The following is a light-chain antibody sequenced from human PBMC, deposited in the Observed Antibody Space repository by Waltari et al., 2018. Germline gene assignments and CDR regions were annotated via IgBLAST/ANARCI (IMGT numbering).Light chain of an antibody. V-gene: IGLV1-44*01. J-gene: IGLJ3*02. CDR3: AAWDDSLSGRV. CDR1: NSNIGSNT. CDR2: THT. Sequence: QSVLTQPPSASGTPGQGVTISCSGSNSNIGSNTVSWYQQFPGTALQLLIHTHTQRPSGVPDRFSGSKSGTSASLAISGLQSEDEAHYFCAAWDDSLSGRVFGGGTKVTVI.